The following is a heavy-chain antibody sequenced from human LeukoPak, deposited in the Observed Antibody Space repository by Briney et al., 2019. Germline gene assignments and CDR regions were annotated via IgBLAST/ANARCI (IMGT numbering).Heavy chain of an antibody. CDR3: ARARIRNWFDP. D-gene: IGHD2-15*01. J-gene: IGHJ5*02. Sequence: GGSLRLSCAASGFTFSSYWMHWVRHAPGKGLGWVSRINSDGSSTSYADSVEGRFTISRDNAKNTLYLQMNSLRAEDTAVYYCARARIRNWFDPWGQGTLVTVSS. CDR2: INSDGSST. CDR1: GFTFSSYW. V-gene: IGHV3-74*01.